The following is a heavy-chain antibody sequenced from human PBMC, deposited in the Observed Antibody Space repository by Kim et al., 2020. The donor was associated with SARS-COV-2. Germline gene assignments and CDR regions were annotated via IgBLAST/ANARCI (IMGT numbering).Heavy chain of an antibody. V-gene: IGHV3-30*18. CDR2: ISYDGSNK. Sequence: GGSLRLSCAASGFTFSSYGMHWVRQAPGKGLEGVAVISYDGSNKYYADSVKGRFTISRDNSKNTLYLQMNSLRAEDTAVYYCAKDWGMEDRYQDDAFDIWGQGTMVTVSS. J-gene: IGHJ3*02. D-gene: IGHD2-2*01. CDR3: AKDWGMEDRYQDDAFDI. CDR1: GFTFSSYG.